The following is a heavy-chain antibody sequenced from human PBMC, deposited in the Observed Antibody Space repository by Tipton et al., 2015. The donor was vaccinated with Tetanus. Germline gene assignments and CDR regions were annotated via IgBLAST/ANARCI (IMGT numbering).Heavy chain of an antibody. D-gene: IGHD6-19*01. Sequence: TLSLTCAVYGGSFSGYYWSWIRQPPGKGLEWIGEINHSGSTNYNPSLTSRVTISVDTSKNQFSLKLSSVTAADTAVYYCARLVSGGWYIGGGCYCLVYGCQGSLVTVSS. J-gene: IGHJ4*02. CDR3: ARLVSGGWYIGGGCYCLVY. CDR1: GGSFSGYY. CDR2: INHSGST. V-gene: IGHV4-34*01.